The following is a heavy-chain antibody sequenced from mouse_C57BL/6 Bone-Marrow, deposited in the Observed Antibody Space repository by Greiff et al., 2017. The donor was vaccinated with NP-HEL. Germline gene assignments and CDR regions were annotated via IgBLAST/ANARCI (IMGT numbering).Heavy chain of an antibody. CDR2: IDPSDSYT. CDR3: AREGGYYGRLYYCDY. D-gene: IGHD1-1*01. J-gene: IGHJ2*01. Sequence: QVQLKQPGAELVMPGASVKLSCKASGYTFTSYWMHWVKQRPGQGLEWIGEIDPSDSYTNYNQTFKGKSTVTVDKSSSTAYMQLIILTSEDSAVYYCAREGGYYGRLYYCDYWGQGTTLTVSS. V-gene: IGHV1-69*01. CDR1: GYTFTSYW.